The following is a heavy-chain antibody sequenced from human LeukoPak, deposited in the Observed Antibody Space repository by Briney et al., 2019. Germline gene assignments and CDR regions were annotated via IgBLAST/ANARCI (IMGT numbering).Heavy chain of an antibody. CDR3: AKVAHYYGSGSYYEYYFDY. Sequence: GGSLRLSCAASGFTFSNYAMSWVRQAPGKGLEWVSAISGGGADTHYADSVKGRFTISRDNSKNTLYLQMNSLRAEDTAIYYCAKVAHYYGSGSYYEYYFDYWGQGTLVTVSS. D-gene: IGHD3-10*01. V-gene: IGHV3-23*01. CDR1: GFTFSNYA. J-gene: IGHJ4*02. CDR2: ISGGGADT.